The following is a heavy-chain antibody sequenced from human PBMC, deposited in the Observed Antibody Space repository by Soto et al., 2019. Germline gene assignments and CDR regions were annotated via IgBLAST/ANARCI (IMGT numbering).Heavy chain of an antibody. CDR2: IYYSGRT. V-gene: IGHV4-31*03. D-gene: IGHD6-6*01. Sequence: SETLSLTCTVSGGPITSGDYYWTWIRQPPGKGLEWIGYIYYSGRTYYNPSLNSRVSISVDTTENQFSLKVTSVTAADTSLYYCARGSFSSSSSWFGPWGRGTLVTVSS. J-gene: IGHJ5*02. CDR1: GGPITSGDYY. CDR3: ARGSFSSSSSWFGP.